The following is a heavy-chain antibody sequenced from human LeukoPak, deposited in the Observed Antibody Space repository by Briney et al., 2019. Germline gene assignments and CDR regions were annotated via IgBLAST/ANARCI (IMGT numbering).Heavy chain of an antibody. CDR3: ARDQIYCSGGYCYFDY. J-gene: IGHJ4*02. CDR2: INSDGSST. D-gene: IGHD2-15*01. V-gene: IGHV3-74*01. CDR1: GFTFSSYW. Sequence: GGSLRLSCAASGFTFSSYWMHWVRQAPGKGLVWVSRINSDGSSTSYADSVKGRFTISRDSAKNTLYLQMNSLRVEDSAVYYCARDQIYCSGGYCYFDYWGQGTLVTVSS.